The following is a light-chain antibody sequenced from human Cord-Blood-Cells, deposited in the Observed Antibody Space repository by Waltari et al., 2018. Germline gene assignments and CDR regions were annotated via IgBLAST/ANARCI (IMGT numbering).Light chain of an antibody. CDR3: QQRSNWPPIT. J-gene: IGKJ4*01. Sequence: EIVLTQSPANLSLSPGERATLSCRASQSVSRYLAWYQQKPGQAPRLLIYDASNGATGIPARFSGSGSGTDFTLTISGLEPEDFAVYYCQQRSNWPPITFGGGTKVEIK. CDR1: QSVSRY. V-gene: IGKV3-11*01. CDR2: DAS.